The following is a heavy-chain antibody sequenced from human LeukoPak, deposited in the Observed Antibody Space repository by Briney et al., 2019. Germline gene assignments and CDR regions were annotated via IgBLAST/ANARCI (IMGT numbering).Heavy chain of an antibody. Sequence: ASVKVSCKASGYTFTSYGISWVRQAPGQGLEWMGWITTYNGNTNYAQKLQGRVTMTTDTSTSTAYMELSSLRSEDTAVYYCAREPGVGIRGDGYFDYWAQEPLVTVSS. V-gene: IGHV1-18*01. J-gene: IGHJ4*02. D-gene: IGHD3-16*01. CDR1: GYTFTSYG. CDR3: AREPGVGIRGDGYFDY. CDR2: ITTYNGNT.